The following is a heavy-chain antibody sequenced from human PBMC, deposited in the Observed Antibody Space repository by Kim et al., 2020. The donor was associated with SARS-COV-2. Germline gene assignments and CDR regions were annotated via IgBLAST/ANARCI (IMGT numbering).Heavy chain of an antibody. D-gene: IGHD6-13*01. CDR1: GYTFTSYA. Sequence: ASVKVSCKASGYTFTSYAMNWVRQAPGQGLEWMGWINTNTGNPTYAQGFTGRFVFSLDTSVSTAYLQISSLKAEDTAVYYCARDGGMSSSWYYYYYYGMDVWGQGTTVTVSS. J-gene: IGHJ6*02. V-gene: IGHV7-4-1*02. CDR3: ARDGGMSSSWYYYYYYGMDV. CDR2: INTNTGNP.